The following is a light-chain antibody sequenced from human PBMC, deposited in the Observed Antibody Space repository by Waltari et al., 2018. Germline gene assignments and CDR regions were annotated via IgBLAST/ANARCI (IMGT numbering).Light chain of an antibody. CDR3: CSYTGSYTFV. V-gene: IGLV2-11*01. CDR1: SSDVGNYNF. CDR2: DVV. Sequence: QSALTQPRPVSGSPGQSVTISCSGTSSDVGNYNFASWYQQHPGNAPKLLIYDVVKRPSGVPDRFSGSKSGNTASLTISGLQTEDEADYYCCSYTGSYTFVFGGGTQLTVL. J-gene: IGLJ7*01.